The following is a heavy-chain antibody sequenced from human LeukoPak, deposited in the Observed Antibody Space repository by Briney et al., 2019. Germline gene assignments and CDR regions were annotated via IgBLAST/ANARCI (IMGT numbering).Heavy chain of an antibody. CDR3: AREWDDWNAGAFDI. J-gene: IGHJ3*02. D-gene: IGHD1-1*01. CDR1: GYSISSDYY. V-gene: IGHV4-38-2*02. Sequence: SETLSLTCIVSGYSISSDYYWGWIRQPPGKGLEWIGNIYHSGSTYYNPSLRSRATISIDTSKNQFSLKLSSVTAADTAVYYCAREWDDWNAGAFDIWGQGTMVTVSS. CDR2: IYHSGST.